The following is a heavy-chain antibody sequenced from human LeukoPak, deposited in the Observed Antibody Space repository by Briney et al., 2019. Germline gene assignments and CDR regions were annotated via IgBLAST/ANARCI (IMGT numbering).Heavy chain of an antibody. CDR3: ARVRKKMATITGRPYYMDV. CDR2: IYYSGST. J-gene: IGHJ6*03. CDR1: GGSISSGDYY. Sequence: SQTLSLTCTVSGGSISSGDYYWSWIRQPPGKGLEWIGYIYYSGSTYYNPSLKSRVTISVDTSKNQFSLKLSSVTAADTAVYYCARVRKKMATITGRPYYMDVWGKGTTVTVSS. V-gene: IGHV4-30-4*08. D-gene: IGHD5-24*01.